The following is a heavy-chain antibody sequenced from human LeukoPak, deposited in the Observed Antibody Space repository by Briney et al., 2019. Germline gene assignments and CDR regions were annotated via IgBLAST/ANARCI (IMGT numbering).Heavy chain of an antibody. J-gene: IGHJ3*02. CDR2: MNPNSGNT. CDR1: GYTFTSYD. V-gene: IGHV1-8*03. D-gene: IGHD3-10*01. Sequence: ASVEVSCKASGYTFTSYDINWVRQATGQGLEWMGWMNPNSGNTGYAQKFQGRVTITRNTSISTAYMELSSLRSEDTAVYYCARVRAYYYGTLDAFDIWGQGTMVTVSS. CDR3: ARVRAYYYGTLDAFDI.